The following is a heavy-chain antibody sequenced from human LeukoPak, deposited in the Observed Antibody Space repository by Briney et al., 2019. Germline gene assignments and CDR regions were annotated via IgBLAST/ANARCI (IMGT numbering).Heavy chain of an antibody. V-gene: IGHV1-46*01. Sequence: ASVKVSCKASGYTFTRHYMHWVRQAPGQGLEWMGIINPSGGSTSYAQKFQGRVTMTRDMSTSTVYMELSSLRSEDTAVYYCASQSVGLRRGYSYEGAFDIWGQGTMVTVSS. J-gene: IGHJ3*02. CDR1: GYTFTRHY. D-gene: IGHD5-18*01. CDR2: INPSGGST. CDR3: ASQSVGLRRGYSYEGAFDI.